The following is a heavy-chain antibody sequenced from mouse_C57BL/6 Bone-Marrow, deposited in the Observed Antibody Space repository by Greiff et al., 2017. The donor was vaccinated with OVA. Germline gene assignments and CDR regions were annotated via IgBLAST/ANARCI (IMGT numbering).Heavy chain of an antibody. Sequence: KDGGEVRNTGEGVKLSCKATGYTFTGYWIEWVKQRPGHGLEWIGEILPGSGSTNYNEKFKGKATFTADTSSNTAYMQLSSLTTEASASYYCARGGVTTRGSSFDYWGQGTTLTVSS. V-gene: IGHV1-9*01. CDR1: GYTFTGYW. J-gene: IGHJ2*01. D-gene: IGHD2-2*01. CDR3: ARGGVTTRGSSFDY. CDR2: ILPGSGST.